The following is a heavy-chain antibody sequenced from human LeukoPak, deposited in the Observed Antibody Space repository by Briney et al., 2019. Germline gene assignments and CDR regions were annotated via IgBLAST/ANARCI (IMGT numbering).Heavy chain of an antibody. V-gene: IGHV3-21*04. CDR3: AKGAARFLERSVAAFDI. Sequence: GGSLRLSCAASGFTFSSYSMNWVRQAPGKGLEWVSSISSSSSYIYYADSVKGRFTISRDNAKNSLYMQMTSLRAEDTAVYYCAKGAARFLERSVAAFDIWGHGTLVTVSS. J-gene: IGHJ3*02. D-gene: IGHD2-15*01. CDR2: ISSSSSYI. CDR1: GFTFSSYS.